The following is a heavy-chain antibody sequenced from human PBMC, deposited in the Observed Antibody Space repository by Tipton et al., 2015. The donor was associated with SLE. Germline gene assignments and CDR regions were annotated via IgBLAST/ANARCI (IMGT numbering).Heavy chain of an antibody. V-gene: IGHV4-39*07. CDR3: ARGRYGIQLWAYRVFDY. J-gene: IGHJ4*02. CDR2: INHSGST. D-gene: IGHD5-18*01. CDR1: GGSISSSSYY. Sequence: TLSLTCTVSGGSISSSSYYWGWIRQPPGKGLEWIGEINHSGSTNYNPSLKSRVTISVDTSKNQFSLKLSSVTAADTAVYYCARGRYGIQLWAYRVFDYWGQGTLVTVSS.